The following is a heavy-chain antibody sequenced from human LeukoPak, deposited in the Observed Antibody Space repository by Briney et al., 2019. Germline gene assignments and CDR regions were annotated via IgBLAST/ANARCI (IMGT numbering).Heavy chain of an antibody. CDR1: GGSINTYY. CDR2: INYSGYT. J-gene: IGHJ4*02. CDR3: ASHARTFGGLIALDC. Sequence: SETLSLTCTVSGGSINTYYWSWIRQPPGKGLEWIGYINYSGYTNYNPSLKSRVTISVDTSNNQFSLRLSSVTAADTAVYYCASHARTFGGLIALDCWGQGTLVTVSS. V-gene: IGHV4-59*01. D-gene: IGHD3-16*02.